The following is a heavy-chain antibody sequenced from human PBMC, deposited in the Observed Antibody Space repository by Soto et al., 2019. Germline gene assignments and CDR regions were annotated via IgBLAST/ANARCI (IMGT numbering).Heavy chain of an antibody. CDR3: ARVREGYDWGADYFDY. CDR1: GGSISSYY. J-gene: IGHJ4*02. D-gene: IGHD5-12*01. V-gene: IGHV4-59*01. CDR2: IYYSGST. Sequence: QVQLQESGPGLVKPSETLSLTCTVSGGSISSYYWSWIRQPPGKGLEWIGYIYYSGSTNYNPSLKSRVTISVDTSKNQFSLKLSSVTAADTAVYYCARVREGYDWGADYFDYWGQGTLVTVSS.